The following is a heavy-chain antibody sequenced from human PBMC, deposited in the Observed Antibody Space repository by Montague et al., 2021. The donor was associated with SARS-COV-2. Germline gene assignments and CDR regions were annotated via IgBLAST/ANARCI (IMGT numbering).Heavy chain of an antibody. Sequence: TLSLTCTVSGGSISRGYYYWNWIRQPAGKGLEWIGRIYTSGSTNYNPSLKSRVTISVDTSKNQFSLKLSSVTAADTAVYYCARESLHLTGYYNDYFDYWGQGTLVTVSS. CDR2: IYTSGST. CDR1: GGSISRGYYY. V-gene: IGHV4-61*02. J-gene: IGHJ4*02. CDR3: ARESLHLTGYYNDYFDY. D-gene: IGHD3-9*01.